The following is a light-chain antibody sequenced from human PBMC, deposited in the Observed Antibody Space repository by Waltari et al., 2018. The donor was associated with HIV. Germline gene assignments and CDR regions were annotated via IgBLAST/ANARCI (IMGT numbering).Light chain of an antibody. CDR1: SSDVGGYIS. J-gene: IGLJ2*01. Sequence: QSALTQPPSASGSRGQSVTLSCTGTSSDVGGYISVSWYQQHPGKAPKLIIYEVSKRPSGVPDRFSGSKSGNTASLTVSGLQTEDEADYYCSSYAGSKNLVFGGGTKLTVL. CDR2: EVS. V-gene: IGLV2-8*01. CDR3: SSYAGSKNLV.